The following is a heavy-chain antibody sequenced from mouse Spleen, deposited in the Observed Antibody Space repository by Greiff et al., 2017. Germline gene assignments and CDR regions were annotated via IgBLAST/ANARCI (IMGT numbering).Heavy chain of an antibody. Sequence: VMLVESGAELAKPGASVKMSCKASGYTFTSYWMHWVKQRPGQGLEWIGYINPSTGYTEYNQKFKDKATLTADKSSSTAYMQLSSLTSEDSAVYYCAGGSSSYYFDYWGQGTTLTVSS. CDR2: INPSTGYT. CDR1: GYTFTSYW. J-gene: IGHJ2*01. V-gene: IGHV1-7*01. D-gene: IGHD1-1*01. CDR3: AGGSSSYYFDY.